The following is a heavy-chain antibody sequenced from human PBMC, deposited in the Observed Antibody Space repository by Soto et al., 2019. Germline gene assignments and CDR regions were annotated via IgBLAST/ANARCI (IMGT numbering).Heavy chain of an antibody. CDR3: ARHQGSSLYGL. D-gene: IGHD6-13*01. Sequence: PSETLSLTWTVSGVSISSISYYWVLIRQPPGKGLEWIGSIYYSGSTYYNPSLKSRVTISVDTSKNQFSLKLSSVTAADTAVYYCARHQGSSLYGLWGQGTLFTVSS. J-gene: IGHJ4*01. CDR2: IYYSGST. CDR1: GVSISSISYY. V-gene: IGHV4-39*01.